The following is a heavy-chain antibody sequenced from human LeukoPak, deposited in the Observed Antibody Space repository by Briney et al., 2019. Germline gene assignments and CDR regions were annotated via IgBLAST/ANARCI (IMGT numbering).Heavy chain of an antibody. J-gene: IGHJ4*02. V-gene: IGHV4-39*01. D-gene: IGHD2-2*01. CDR1: GASISGSSYY. Sequence: SETLSLTCTVSGASISGSSYYWGWIRRPPGRGLEWLASIHYIGSTDYNPSLKSRVIISVDTSENQVSLKLRFVTAADTAVYYCARLAYCTSTSCYPNYWGQGALVTVSS. CDR2: IHYIGST. CDR3: ARLAYCTSTSCYPNY.